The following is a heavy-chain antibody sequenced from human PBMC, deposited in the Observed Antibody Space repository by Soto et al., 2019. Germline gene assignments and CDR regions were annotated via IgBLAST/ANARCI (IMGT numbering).Heavy chain of an antibody. D-gene: IGHD2-2*01. CDR1: GYTFASYA. CDR2: ISAYNGNT. Sequence: QVQLVQSGAEVKKPGASVKVSCKASGYTFASYAISWMRQAPGQGLEWMGWISAYNGNTNYAQKLQGRVTMTTDTSTSTAYIDLTSLRSDDTAVHYCARDPPPPAYWGQGTLVTVSS. V-gene: IGHV1-18*01. J-gene: IGHJ4*01. CDR3: ARDPPPPAY.